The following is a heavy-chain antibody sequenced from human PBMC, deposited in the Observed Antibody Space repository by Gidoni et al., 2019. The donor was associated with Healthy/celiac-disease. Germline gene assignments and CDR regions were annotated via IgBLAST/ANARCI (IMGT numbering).Heavy chain of an antibody. V-gene: IGHV3-9*01. D-gene: IGHD3-10*01. CDR1: GFTFDDYA. CDR3: AKGRLWSTPLDY. CDR2: ISWNSGSI. J-gene: IGHJ4*02. Sequence: EVQLVESGGDLVQPGRSLRLSCAASGFTFDDYAMHWVRQAPGKGLEWVSGISWNSGSIGYADSVKGRFTISRDNAKNSLYLQMNSLRAEDTALYYCAKGRLWSTPLDYWGQGTLVTVSS.